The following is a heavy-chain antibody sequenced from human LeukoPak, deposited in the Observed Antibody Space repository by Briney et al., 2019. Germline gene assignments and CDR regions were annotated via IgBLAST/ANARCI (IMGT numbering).Heavy chain of an antibody. V-gene: IGHV4-59*08. D-gene: IGHD6-13*01. J-gene: IGHJ4*02. CDR1: GGSIRSYY. CDR2: IYYSGST. CDR3: ARQSYSSSWLLDY. Sequence: SETLFLTCTVSGGSIRSYYWSWIRQPPGEGLEWIGYIYYSGSTSYNPSLKSRVTISVDTSKNQFSLILSSVTAADTAVYYCARQSYSSSWLLDYWGQGTLVTVSS.